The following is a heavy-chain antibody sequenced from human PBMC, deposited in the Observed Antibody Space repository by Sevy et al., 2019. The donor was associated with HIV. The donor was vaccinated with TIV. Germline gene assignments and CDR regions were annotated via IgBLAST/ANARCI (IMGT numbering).Heavy chain of an antibody. CDR3: ARAVLEISTWRSDY. D-gene: IGHD1-1*01. CDR1: GFTFSSYR. V-gene: IGHV3-21*01. CDR2: ISSNSGYI. J-gene: IGHJ4*02. Sequence: GGSLRLSCAASGFTFSSYRMTWVRQAPGKGLEWVSCISSNSGYINYADSVKGRFTISRDNAKNWLFLQMDSLRAEDTAVYYFARAVLEISTWRSDYWGQGTLVTVSS.